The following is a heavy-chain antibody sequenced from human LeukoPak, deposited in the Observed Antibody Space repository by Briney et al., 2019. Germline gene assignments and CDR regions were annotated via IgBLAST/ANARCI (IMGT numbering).Heavy chain of an antibody. CDR3: AKDSLLLWFGELLGAGAFDI. CDR2: INHSGST. CDR1: GGSFSGYY. D-gene: IGHD3-10*01. Sequence: SETLSLTCAVYGGSFSGYYWSWIRQPPGKGLEWIGEINHSGSTNYNPSLKSRVTISVDTSKNQFSLKLSSVTAADTAVYYCAKDSLLLWFGELLGAGAFDIWGQGTMVTVSS. J-gene: IGHJ3*02. V-gene: IGHV4-34*01.